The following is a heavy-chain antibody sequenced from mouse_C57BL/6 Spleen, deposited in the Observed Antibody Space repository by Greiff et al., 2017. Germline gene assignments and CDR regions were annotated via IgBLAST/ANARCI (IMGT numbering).Heavy chain of an antibody. V-gene: IGHV1-85*01. D-gene: IGHD2-1*01. J-gene: IGHJ3*01. CDR3: TRGGNYREFAY. CDR2: IYPRDGST. CDR1: GYTFTSYD. Sequence: QVQLKESGPELVKPGASVKLSCKASGYTFTSYDINWVKQRPGQGLEWIGWIYPRDGSTKYNEKFKGKATLTVDTSSSHAYMELHSLTSEDSAVYFCTRGGNYREFAYWGQGTLVTVSA.